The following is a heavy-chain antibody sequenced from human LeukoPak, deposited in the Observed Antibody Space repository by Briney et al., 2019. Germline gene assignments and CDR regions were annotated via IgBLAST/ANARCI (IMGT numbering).Heavy chain of an antibody. V-gene: IGHV3-30*02. Sequence: GGSLRLSCAASGFTFSSYGMHWVRQAPGKGLEWVAFIRYDGSNKYYADSVKGRFTISRDNSKNTLYLQMNSLRAEDTAVYYCARSEQQLVYYYYGMDVWGQGTAVTVSS. CDR1: GFTFSSYG. CDR2: IRYDGSNK. J-gene: IGHJ6*02. D-gene: IGHD6-13*01. CDR3: ARSEQQLVYYYYGMDV.